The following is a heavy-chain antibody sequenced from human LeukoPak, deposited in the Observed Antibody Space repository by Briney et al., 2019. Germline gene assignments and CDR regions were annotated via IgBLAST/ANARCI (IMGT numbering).Heavy chain of an antibody. CDR3: TRLVYNSTTGGY. Sequence: PGGSLRLSCAASGFTFSGSAMHWVRQASGKGLEWVGRIRSKANSYATAYAASVKGRFTISRDDSKNTAYLQMNSLKTEDTAVYYCTRLVYNSTTGGYWSQGTLVTVSS. D-gene: IGHD7-27*01. CDR1: GFTFSGSA. V-gene: IGHV3-73*01. CDR2: IRSKANSYAT. J-gene: IGHJ4*02.